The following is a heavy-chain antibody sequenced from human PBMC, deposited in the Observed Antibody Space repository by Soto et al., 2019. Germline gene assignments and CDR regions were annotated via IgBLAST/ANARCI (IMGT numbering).Heavy chain of an antibody. J-gene: IGHJ4*02. Sequence: GESLKISCKGSGYKFTTYWIGWVRRMPGQGLEWMGINYPGDSDTRYSPSFQGQVTISADMSFSTAFLHWSSLKASDTAIYYCARLPDTSGYYYQPFDFWGQGARVTVSS. V-gene: IGHV5-51*01. CDR2: NYPGDSDT. CDR3: ARLPDTSGYYYQPFDF. D-gene: IGHD3-22*01. CDR1: GYKFTTYW.